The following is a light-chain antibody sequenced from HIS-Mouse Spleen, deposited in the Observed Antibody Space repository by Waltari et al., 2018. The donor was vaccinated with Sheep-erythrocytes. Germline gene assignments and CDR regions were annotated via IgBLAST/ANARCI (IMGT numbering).Light chain of an antibody. CDR3: MQALQTPLT. Sequence: DIVMTQSPLSLPVTPGEPASISCRSSQSLLHSNGYNYLHWYLQKPGQSPQLLIYLGSNRASGVPDRFSGSGSGTDFTLKISRVEAEDVGVYHCMQALQTPLTFGQGTKLEIK. V-gene: IGKV2-28*01. CDR2: LGS. J-gene: IGKJ2*01. CDR1: QSLLHSNGYNY.